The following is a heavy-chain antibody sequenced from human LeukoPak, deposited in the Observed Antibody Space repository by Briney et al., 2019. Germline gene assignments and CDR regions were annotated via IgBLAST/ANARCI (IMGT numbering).Heavy chain of an antibody. CDR1: GFTFSSYG. V-gene: IGHV3-33*08. CDR3: ASLTVTTRLPFDY. CDR2: IWYDGSNK. D-gene: IGHD4-17*01. Sequence: PGGSLRLSCSASGFTFSSYGMHWVRQAPGKGLEWVAVIWYDGSNKYYADSVKGRFTISRDNSKNTLYLQMNSLRAEDTAVYYCASLTVTTRLPFDYWGQGTLVTVSS. J-gene: IGHJ4*02.